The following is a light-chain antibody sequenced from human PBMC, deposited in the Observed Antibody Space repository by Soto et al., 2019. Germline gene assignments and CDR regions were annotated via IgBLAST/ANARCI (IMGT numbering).Light chain of an antibody. J-gene: IGKJ5*01. CDR3: QKLNFLPIT. Sequence: IPLIPSHSFLFASVGAGVTITCRASQGISSYLAWYQQKPGKAPKLLIYAASNLQSGVPSRFSGSGSGTEFTLTISSLQHEDFATYYCQKLNFLPITFGQGTRLETK. CDR1: QGISSY. V-gene: IGKV1-9*01. CDR2: AAS.